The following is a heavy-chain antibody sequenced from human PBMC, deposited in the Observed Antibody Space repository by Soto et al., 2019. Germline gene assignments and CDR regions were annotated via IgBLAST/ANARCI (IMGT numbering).Heavy chain of an antibody. J-gene: IGHJ4*02. CDR1: GFPFSRHA. D-gene: IGHD1-1*01. Sequence: PGGSLRLSCAASGFPFSRHAMAWVRRAAGRGLEWVATIGSDGSTYHAESVKGRLSISRDNYGNMLHLQLNSLRVEDTGIYYCAKDPYNHRFDSWGQGTLVTVS. CDR3: AKDPYNHRFDS. CDR2: IGSDGST. V-gene: IGHV3-23*01.